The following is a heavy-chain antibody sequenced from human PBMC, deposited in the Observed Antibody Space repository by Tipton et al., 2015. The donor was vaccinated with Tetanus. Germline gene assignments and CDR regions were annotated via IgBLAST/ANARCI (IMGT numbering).Heavy chain of an antibody. CDR1: GNTFTGYD. J-gene: IGHJ4*02. V-gene: IGHV1-18*01. Sequence: QLVQSGGEVKKPGASVKVSCKASGNTFTGYDVSWVRQAPGQGLEWMGWINTHNGDTSYAQRFQGRVTMTTDTSTSTAYMELRGLRSDDTAVYFCVRDKVGGITGFDHWGQGTLVTVSS. CDR3: VRDKVGGITGFDH. D-gene: IGHD1-26*01. CDR2: INTHNGDT.